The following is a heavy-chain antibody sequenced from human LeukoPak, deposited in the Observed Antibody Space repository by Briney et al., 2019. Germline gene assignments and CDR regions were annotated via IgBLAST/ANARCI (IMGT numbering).Heavy chain of an antibody. CDR2: IYTSGST. CDR3: ASTGYSSVQPYYYYYMDV. D-gene: IGHD6-19*01. Sequence: SETLSLTCTVSGGSISSYYWSWIRQPAGKGLEWIGRIYTSGSTNYNPSLKSRVTMSVDTSKNQFSLKLSSVTAADTAVYYCASTGYSSVQPYYYYYMDVWGKGTTVTVSS. J-gene: IGHJ6*03. CDR1: GGSISSYY. V-gene: IGHV4-4*07.